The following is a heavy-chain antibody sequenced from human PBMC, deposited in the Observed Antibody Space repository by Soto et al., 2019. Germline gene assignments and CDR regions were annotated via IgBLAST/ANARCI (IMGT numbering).Heavy chain of an antibody. CDR2: IKQDGSEK. V-gene: IGHV3-7*03. D-gene: IGHD6-13*01. CDR3: ARDALGAPTGPYYSSSWYGPEYYFDY. CDR1: GFTFSSYW. Sequence: GGSLRLSCAASGFTFSSYWMSWVRQAPGKGLEWVANIKQDGSEKYYVDSVKGRFTISRDNAKNSLYLQMNSLRAEDTAVYYCARDALGAPTGPYYSSSWYGPEYYFDYWGQGTLVTVSS. J-gene: IGHJ4*02.